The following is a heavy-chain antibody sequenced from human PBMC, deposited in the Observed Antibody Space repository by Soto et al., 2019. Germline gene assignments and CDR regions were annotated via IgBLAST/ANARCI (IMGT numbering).Heavy chain of an antibody. Sequence: QVQLQESGPGLVKPSQTLSLTCSVSGASISRDDYYWSWIRQHPGKGLEWIAYIYSRGNSYYNPSLSSRVAISLDTSKNQFSLRLTSVTAADTGVYYCARALTGDYVGFDYWGQGTPATVSS. D-gene: IGHD3-9*01. V-gene: IGHV4-31*03. CDR3: ARALTGDYVGFDY. CDR2: IYSRGNS. CDR1: GASISRDDYY. J-gene: IGHJ4*02.